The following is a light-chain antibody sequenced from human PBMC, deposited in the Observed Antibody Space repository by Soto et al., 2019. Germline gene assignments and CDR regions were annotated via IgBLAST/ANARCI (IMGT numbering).Light chain of an antibody. V-gene: IGLV2-8*01. CDR3: ISHGANGL. CDR1: SSDVGKYNY. CDR2: EVT. Sequence: QSVLTQPPSASGSPGQSVTISCTGTSSDVGKYNYVSWYQHHPGKAPKLMIYEVTKRPSGVPDRFSGSKSGNTASLTVSGLQAEDEADYYCISHGANGLLGGWTQLTVL. J-gene: IGLJ2*01.